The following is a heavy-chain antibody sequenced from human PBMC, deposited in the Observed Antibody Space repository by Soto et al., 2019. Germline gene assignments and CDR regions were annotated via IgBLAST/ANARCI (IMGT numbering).Heavy chain of an antibody. D-gene: IGHD2-15*01. J-gene: IGHJ4*02. CDR3: APDCSGGSCYPHY. CDR1: GFTFSSYG. V-gene: IGHV3-30*03. CDR2: ISYDGSNK. Sequence: VGSLRLSCAASGFTFSSYGMHWVRQAPGKGLEWVAVISYDGSNKYYADSVKGRFTISRDNSKNTLYLQMNSLRAEDTAVYYCAPDCSGGSCYPHYWGQGTLVTVSS.